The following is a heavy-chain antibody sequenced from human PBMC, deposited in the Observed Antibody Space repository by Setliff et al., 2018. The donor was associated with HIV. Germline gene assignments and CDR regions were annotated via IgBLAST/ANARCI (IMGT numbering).Heavy chain of an antibody. Sequence: PGGSLRLSCAASGFTFSSYAMSWVRQAPGKGLEWVTTISAGGGDTYYADSVKARFTISRDKSKNTLSLQMNSLRAEDTAVYYCAKASNSFDIWVQGTMITVSS. J-gene: IGHJ3*02. CDR3: AKASNSFDI. V-gene: IGHV3-23*01. CDR2: ISAGGGDT. CDR1: GFTFSSYA.